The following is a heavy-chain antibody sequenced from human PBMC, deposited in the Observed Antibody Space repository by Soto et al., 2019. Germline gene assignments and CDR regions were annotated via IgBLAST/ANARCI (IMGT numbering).Heavy chain of an antibody. Sequence: QVQLVESAGGVVQPGRSLRLSCAASGFTFSSYGMHWVRQAPGKGLEWVAVISYDGSNKYYADSVKGRFTISRDNSKNTLYLQMNSLRAEDTAVYYCAKERDSIFDYWGQGTLVTVSS. CDR2: ISYDGSNK. J-gene: IGHJ4*02. V-gene: IGHV3-30*18. CDR1: GFTFSSYG. CDR3: AKERDSIFDY.